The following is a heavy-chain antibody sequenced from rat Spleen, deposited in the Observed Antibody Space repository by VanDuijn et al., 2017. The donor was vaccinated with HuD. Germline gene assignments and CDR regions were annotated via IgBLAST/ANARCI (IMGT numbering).Heavy chain of an antibody. CDR2: ISTGGGNT. CDR3: ATRGNNPFAY. J-gene: IGHJ3*01. V-gene: IGHV5S13*01. Sequence: EVQLVESGGGLVQPGRSLKLSCAASGFTFSDYYMAWVRQAPTKGLEWVASISTGGGNTYYRDSVKGRFTISRDNAKNTQYLQMDSLRSEDTATYYCATRGNNPFAYWGQGTLVTVSS. D-gene: IGHD1-10*01. CDR1: GFTFSDYY.